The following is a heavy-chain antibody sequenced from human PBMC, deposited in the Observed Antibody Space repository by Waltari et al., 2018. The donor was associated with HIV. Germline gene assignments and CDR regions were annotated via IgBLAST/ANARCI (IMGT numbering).Heavy chain of an antibody. V-gene: IGHV4-38-2*02. CDR2: IYHSGST. Sequence: QVQLQESGPGLVKPSETLSLTCTVSGYSISSGYYWGWIRQPPGKGLEWIGSIYHSGSTYYNPSLKIRVTISVDTSKNQFSLKLSSVTAADTAVYYCARDLDSSSRRGTDVWGQGTTVTVSS. CDR1: GYSISSGYY. D-gene: IGHD6-6*01. J-gene: IGHJ6*02. CDR3: ARDLDSSSRRGTDV.